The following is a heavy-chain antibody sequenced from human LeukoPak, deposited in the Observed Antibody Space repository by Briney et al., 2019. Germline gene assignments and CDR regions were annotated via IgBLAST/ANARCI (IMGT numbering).Heavy chain of an antibody. CDR3: ASVISGRGAFDI. Sequence: SETLSLTCTVSGGSISSYYWSWIRQPPGKGLEWIGYIYYSGSTNYNPSLKSRVTISVDTSKNQFSLKLSSVTAADTAVYYCASVISGRGAFDIWGQGTIVTVSS. CDR2: IYYSGST. D-gene: IGHD1-14*01. V-gene: IGHV4-59*01. J-gene: IGHJ3*02. CDR1: GGSISSYY.